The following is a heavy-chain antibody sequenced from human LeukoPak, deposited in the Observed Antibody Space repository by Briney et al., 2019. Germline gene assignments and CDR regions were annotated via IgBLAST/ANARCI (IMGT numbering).Heavy chain of an antibody. CDR2: ISAYNGNT. CDR1: GYTFTSYG. J-gene: IGHJ6*02. Sequence: GALVKVSCKASGYTFTSYGISWVRQAPGQGLEWMGWISAYNGNTNYAQKLQGRVTMTTDTSTSTAYMELRSLRSDDAAVYYCARDGDIVVVVAATRHYYYYGMDVWGQGTPVTVSS. V-gene: IGHV1-18*01. CDR3: ARDGDIVVVVAATRHYYYYGMDV. D-gene: IGHD2-15*01.